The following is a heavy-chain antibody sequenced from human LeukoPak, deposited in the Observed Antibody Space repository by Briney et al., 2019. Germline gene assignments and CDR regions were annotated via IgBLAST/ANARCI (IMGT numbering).Heavy chain of an antibody. V-gene: IGHV4-34*01. CDR3: ARVGGRVGATLGNY. CDR2: INHSGST. CDR1: GGSFSGYY. Sequence: PSETLSLTCAVYGGSFSGYYWSWIRQPPGKGLEWFGEINHSGSTNYNPSLKSRVTISVDTSKNQFSLKLSSVTAADTAVYYCARVGGRVGATLGNYWGQGTLVTVSS. J-gene: IGHJ4*02. D-gene: IGHD1-26*01.